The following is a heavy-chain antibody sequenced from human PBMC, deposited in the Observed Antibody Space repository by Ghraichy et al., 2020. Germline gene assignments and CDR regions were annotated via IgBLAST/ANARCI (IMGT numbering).Heavy chain of an antibody. V-gene: IGHV3-21*01. CDR2: ISSSSSYI. CDR1: GFTFSSYS. CDR3: ASDSSGYFLDY. D-gene: IGHD3-22*01. J-gene: IGHJ4*02. Sequence: GSLRLSCAASGFTFSSYSMNWVRQAPGKGLEWVSSISSSSSYIYYADSVKGRFTISRDNAKNSLYLQINSLRAEDTAVYYCASDSSGYFLDYWGQGTLVTVSS.